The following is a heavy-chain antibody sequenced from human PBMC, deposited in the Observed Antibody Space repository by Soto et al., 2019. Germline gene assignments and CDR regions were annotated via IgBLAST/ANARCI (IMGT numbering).Heavy chain of an antibody. CDR1: GYTFTSYA. J-gene: IGHJ5*02. Sequence: GASVKVSRKASGYTFTSYAMHWVRQAPGQRLEWMGWINAGNGNTKYSQKFQGRVTITRDTSASTAYMELSSLRSEDTAVYYCARGRARNYYDSSGSATSWFDPWGQGTLVTVSS. V-gene: IGHV1-3*01. D-gene: IGHD3-22*01. CDR2: INAGNGNT. CDR3: ARGRARNYYDSSGSATSWFDP.